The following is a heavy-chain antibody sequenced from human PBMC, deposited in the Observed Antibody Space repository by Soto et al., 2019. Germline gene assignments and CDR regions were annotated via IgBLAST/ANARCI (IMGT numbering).Heavy chain of an antibody. J-gene: IGHJ4*01. Sequence: DVQLVESGGGLVQPGATLRLSSAASGVTFRIYNMNWDRRAAGKGLDWHSYISSSSSTIYYADSVKGRFTISRDNAKNSLYLLLNYLRGDDTAMDYCACGVTLAVTTIGFYWGQGTLVTFCS. V-gene: IGHV3-48*01. CDR2: ISSSSSTI. D-gene: IGHD5-12*01. CDR1: GVTFRIYN. CDR3: ACGVTLAVTTIGFY.